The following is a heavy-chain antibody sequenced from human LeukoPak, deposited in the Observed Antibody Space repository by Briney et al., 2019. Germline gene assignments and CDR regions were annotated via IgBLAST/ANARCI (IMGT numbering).Heavy chain of an antibody. CDR2: INHSGST. Sequence: PSETLSLTCAVYGGSFSGYYWSWIRQPPGKGLEWIGEINHSGSTNYNPSLKSRVTISVDTSKNQFSRKLSSVTAADTAVYYCARGAIGDIVVVPAAIIFDYWGQGTLVTVSS. CDR3: ARGAIGDIVVVPAAIIFDY. V-gene: IGHV4-34*01. D-gene: IGHD2-2*01. CDR1: GGSFSGYY. J-gene: IGHJ4*02.